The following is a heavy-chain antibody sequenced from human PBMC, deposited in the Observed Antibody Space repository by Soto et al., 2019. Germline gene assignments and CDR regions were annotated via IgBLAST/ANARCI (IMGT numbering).Heavy chain of an antibody. CDR2: IYRSGST. D-gene: IGHD3-10*01. CDR1: GGSISSSNW. CDR3: ARLWFGEFSESWFDP. Sequence: PSETLSLTCAVSGGSISSSNWWSWVRQPPGKGLEWIGEIYRSGSTNYNPSLKSRVTISVDKSKNQFSLKLSSVTAADTAVYYCARLWFGEFSESWFDPWGQGTLVTVS. V-gene: IGHV4-4*02. J-gene: IGHJ5*02.